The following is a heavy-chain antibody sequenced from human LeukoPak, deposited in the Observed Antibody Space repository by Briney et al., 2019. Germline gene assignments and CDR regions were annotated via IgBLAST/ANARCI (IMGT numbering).Heavy chain of an antibody. CDR1: GFTFSDYY. Sequence: PGGSLRPSCAASGFTFSDYYMSWIRQAPGKGLEWVPYISSSGSTIYYADSVKGRFTISRDNAKNSLYLQMNSLRAEDTAVYYCARAGDYYDSSSPPNLWGQGTLVTVSS. V-gene: IGHV3-11*01. CDR3: ARAGDYYDSSSPPNL. D-gene: IGHD3-22*01. CDR2: ISSSGSTI. J-gene: IGHJ5*02.